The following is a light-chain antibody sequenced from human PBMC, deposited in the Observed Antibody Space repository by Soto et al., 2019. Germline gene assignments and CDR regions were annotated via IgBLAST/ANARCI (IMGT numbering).Light chain of an antibody. J-gene: IGKJ4*01. Sequence: DIQMTQSPSTLSASIGDRVTITCRASQSISSWLAWYQQKPGKAPKLLIYKASSLESEVPSRFSGSGSGTEFTLTINSLQPDDFATYYCQQYNSIPLTFGGGTKVDIK. CDR1: QSISSW. V-gene: IGKV1-5*03. CDR3: QQYNSIPLT. CDR2: KAS.